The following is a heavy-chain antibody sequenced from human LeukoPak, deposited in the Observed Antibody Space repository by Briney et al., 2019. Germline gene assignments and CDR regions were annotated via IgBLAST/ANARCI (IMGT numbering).Heavy chain of an antibody. CDR3: AKRKRWGLGAFDI. CDR2: INHSGST. Sequence: SETLSLTCAVYGGSFSGYYWSWIRQPPGKGLEWIGEINHSGSTNYNPSLKSRVTISVDTSKNQFSLKLSSVTAADTAVYYCAKRKRWGLGAFDIWGQGTMVTVSS. D-gene: IGHD1-26*01. V-gene: IGHV4-34*01. J-gene: IGHJ3*02. CDR1: GGSFSGYY.